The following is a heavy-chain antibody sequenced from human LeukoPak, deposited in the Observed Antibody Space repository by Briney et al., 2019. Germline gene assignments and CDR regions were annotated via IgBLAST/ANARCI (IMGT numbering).Heavy chain of an antibody. CDR3: ARENAHPTNWFDP. V-gene: IGHV3-7*01. J-gene: IGHJ5*02. D-gene: IGHD2-2*01. Sequence: TGGSLRLSCATSGFTFSSYWMSCVRQAPGKGLEWVANIKQDGSEKYYVDSVKGRFTISRDNAKKSLYLQMNSLRAEDTAVYYCARENAHPTNWFDPWGQGTLVTVSS. CDR2: IKQDGSEK. CDR1: GFTFSSYW.